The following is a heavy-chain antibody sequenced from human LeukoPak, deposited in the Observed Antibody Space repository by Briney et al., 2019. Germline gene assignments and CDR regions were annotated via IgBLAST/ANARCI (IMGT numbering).Heavy chain of an antibody. CDR2: ISYDGSNK. J-gene: IGHJ5*02. CDR3: AKDRGGIAAAGDNWFDP. D-gene: IGHD6-13*01. V-gene: IGHV3-30*18. Sequence: PGRSLRLSWAASGFTFSSYGMHWVRQAPGKGLEWVAVISYDGSNKYYADSVKGRFTISRDNSKNTLYLQMNSLRAEDTAVYYCAKDRGGIAAAGDNWFDPWGQGTLVTVSS. CDR1: GFTFSSYG.